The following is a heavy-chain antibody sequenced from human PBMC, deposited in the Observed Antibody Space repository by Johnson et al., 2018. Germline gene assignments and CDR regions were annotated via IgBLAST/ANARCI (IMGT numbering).Heavy chain of an antibody. CDR2: ISYDGSNK. CDR1: GFTFSSYG. V-gene: IGHV3-30*18. CDR3: AKDLTMVLPLLPFYYYYGMDV. D-gene: IGHD3-10*01. J-gene: IGHJ6*02. Sequence: QVQLVESGGGVVQXGRSLRLSCAASGFTFSSYGMHWVRQAPGKGLEWVAVISYDGSNKYYADSVKGRFTISRDNSKNTLYLQMNSLRAEDTAVYYCAKDLTMVLPLLPFYYYYGMDVWGQGTTVTVSS.